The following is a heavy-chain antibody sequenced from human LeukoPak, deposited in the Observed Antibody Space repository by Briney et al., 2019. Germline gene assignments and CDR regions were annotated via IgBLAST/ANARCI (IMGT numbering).Heavy chain of an antibody. CDR1: GFTFSSYG. J-gene: IGHJ4*02. Sequence: GRSLRLSCAASGFTFSSYGMHWVRQAPGKGLEWVAVIWYDGSNKYYADSVKGRFTISRDNSKNTLYLQMNSLRADDTAVYYCVKSRRVGANQRGLFDYWGQGTLVTVSP. V-gene: IGHV3-33*06. CDR3: VKSRRVGANQRGLFDY. CDR2: IWYDGSNK. D-gene: IGHD1-26*01.